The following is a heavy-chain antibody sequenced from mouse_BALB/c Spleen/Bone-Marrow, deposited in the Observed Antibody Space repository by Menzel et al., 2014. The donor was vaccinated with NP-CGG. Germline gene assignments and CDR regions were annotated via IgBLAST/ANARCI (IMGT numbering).Heavy chain of an antibody. CDR2: IDPANGNT. D-gene: IGHD2-4*01. J-gene: IGHJ3*01. CDR3: ARGELRFDYDEGALFAY. CDR1: GFNIKDTY. V-gene: IGHV14-3*02. Sequence: AQLQQSGAELVKPGASAKLSCTASGFNIKDTYMHWVKQRPEQGLEWIGRIDPANGNTKYDPKFQGKATITADTSSNTAYMQLSSLTSEDSAVYYCARGELRFDYDEGALFAYWSQGTPSTVS.